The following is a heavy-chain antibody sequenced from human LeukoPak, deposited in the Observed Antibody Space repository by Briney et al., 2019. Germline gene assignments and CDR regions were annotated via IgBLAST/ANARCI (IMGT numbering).Heavy chain of an antibody. CDR3: ARSVRFGGMDYGMDV. CDR1: GYTFSNYA. Sequence: ASVKVSCKASGYTFSNYAISWVRQAPGQGLEWMGWISAYNGNTNYAPKLQGRVTMTTDTSTSAAYMELSSLRSEDTAVYYCARSVRFGGMDYGMDVWGQGTTVTVSS. D-gene: IGHD3-16*01. CDR2: ISAYNGNT. V-gene: IGHV1-18*01. J-gene: IGHJ6*02.